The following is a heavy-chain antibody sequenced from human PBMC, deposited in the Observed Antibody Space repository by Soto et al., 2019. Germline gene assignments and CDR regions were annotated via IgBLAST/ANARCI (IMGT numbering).Heavy chain of an antibody. V-gene: IGHV3-48*01. D-gene: IGHD2-2*01. CDR2: ISSSSSTI. CDR1: GFTFSSYS. CDR3: ARSPDVVPAAINWLDP. J-gene: IGHJ5*02. Sequence: SLRRSCAASGFTFSSYSMNWVRQAPGKGLEWVSYISSSSSTIYYADSVKGRFTISRDNAKNSLYLQMNSLRAEDTAVYYCARSPDVVPAAINWLDPWGQGTLVTVSS.